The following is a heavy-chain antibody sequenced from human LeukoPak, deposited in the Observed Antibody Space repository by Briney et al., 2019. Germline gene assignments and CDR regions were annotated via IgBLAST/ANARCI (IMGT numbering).Heavy chain of an antibody. Sequence: GASVKVSCKASGYTFTSYDVNWVRQATGQGLEWMGRIIPILGIANYAQKFQGRVTITADKSTSTAYMELSSLRSEDTAVYYCASGAGSRYCSSTSCYTGYYYYYGMDVWGQGTTVTVSS. J-gene: IGHJ6*02. D-gene: IGHD2-2*02. V-gene: IGHV1-69*04. CDR2: IIPILGIA. CDR1: GYTFTSYD. CDR3: ASGAGSRYCSSTSCYTGYYYYYGMDV.